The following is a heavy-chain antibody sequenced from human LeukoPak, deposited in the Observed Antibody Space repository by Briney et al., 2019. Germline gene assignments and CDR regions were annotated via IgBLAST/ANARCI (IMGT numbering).Heavy chain of an antibody. CDR1: GFTFSSYW. D-gene: IGHD6-13*01. J-gene: IGHJ4*02. V-gene: IGHV3-7*03. CDR2: INQDGSEK. Sequence: GGSLRLSCAVSGFTFSSYWMSWVRQAPGKGLEWVANINQDGSEKYYVDSVKGRFTISRDNAKNSLYLQMNSLRAEDTAVYYCARRGYSSSWFSSYYFDSWGQGSLVTVSS. CDR3: ARRGYSSSWFSSYYFDS.